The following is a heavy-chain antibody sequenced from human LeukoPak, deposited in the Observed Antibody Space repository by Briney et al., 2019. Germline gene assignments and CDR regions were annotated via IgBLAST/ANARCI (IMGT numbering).Heavy chain of an antibody. J-gene: IGHJ6*02. V-gene: IGHV1-18*01. Sequence: ASVKVSCKASGYTFTSYGISWVRQAPGQGLEWMGWISAYNGNTNYAQKLQGRVTMTTDTSTSTAYMELRSLRSDDTAVYYCARVEGPYPPIYYYGMDVWGQGTTVTVSS. CDR3: ARVEGPYPPIYYYGMDV. D-gene: IGHD1-1*01. CDR2: ISAYNGNT. CDR1: GYTFTSYG.